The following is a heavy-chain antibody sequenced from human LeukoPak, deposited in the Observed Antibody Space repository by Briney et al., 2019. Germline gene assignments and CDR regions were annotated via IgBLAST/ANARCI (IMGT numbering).Heavy chain of an antibody. D-gene: IGHD6-13*01. J-gene: IGHJ4*02. Sequence: PSETLSLTCTVSGGSISSSSYYWGWIRQPPGKGLEWIGSIYYSGSTYYNPSLKSRVTISVDTSKNQFSLKLSSVTAADTAVYYCARSAAGTKYFDYWGQGTLVTASS. CDR3: ARSAAGTKYFDY. V-gene: IGHV4-39*07. CDR2: IYYSGST. CDR1: GGSISSSSYY.